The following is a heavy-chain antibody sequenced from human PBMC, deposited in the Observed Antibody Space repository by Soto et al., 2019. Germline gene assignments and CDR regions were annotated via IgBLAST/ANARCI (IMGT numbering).Heavy chain of an antibody. V-gene: IGHV1-18*04. CDR1: GYTFTSYG. D-gene: IGHD6-25*01. J-gene: IGHJ6*02. CDR2: ISAYNGNT. Sequence: ASVKVSCKASGYTFTSYGISWVRQAPGQGLEWMGWISAYNGNTNYAQKLQGRVTMTTDTSTRTAYMELRSLRSDDTAVYYCARDKGWGSGTFYYYYYGMDVWGQGTTVTVSS. CDR3: ARDKGWGSGTFYYYYYGMDV.